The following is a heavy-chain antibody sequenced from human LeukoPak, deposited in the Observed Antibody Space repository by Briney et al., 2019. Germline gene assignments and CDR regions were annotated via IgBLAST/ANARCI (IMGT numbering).Heavy chain of an antibody. D-gene: IGHD6-19*01. CDR2: IYSGGST. CDR3: ARRSGIAVAGAFDY. V-gene: IGHV3-53*01. J-gene: IGHJ4*02. Sequence: GGSLRLSCAASGFTVSSNYMSWVRQAPGKGLEWFSVIYSGGSTYYADSVKGRFTISRDNSKNTLYLQMNSLRAEDTAVYYCARRSGIAVAGAFDYWGQGTLVTVSS. CDR1: GFTVSSNY.